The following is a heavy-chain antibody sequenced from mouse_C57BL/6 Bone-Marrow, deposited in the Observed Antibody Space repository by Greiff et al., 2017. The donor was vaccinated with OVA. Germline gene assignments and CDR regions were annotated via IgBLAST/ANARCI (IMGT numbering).Heavy chain of an antibody. J-gene: IGHJ1*03. V-gene: IGHV5-6*01. D-gene: IGHD1-1*01. CDR2: ISSGGSYT. CDR1: GFTFSSYG. Sequence: EVQGVESGGDLVKPGGSLKLSCAASGFTFSSYGMSWVRQTPDKRLEWVATISSGGSYTYYPDSVKGRFTISRDNAKNTLYLQMSSLKSEDTAMYYCARLTTVVVWYFDVWGTGTTVTVSS. CDR3: ARLTTVVVWYFDV.